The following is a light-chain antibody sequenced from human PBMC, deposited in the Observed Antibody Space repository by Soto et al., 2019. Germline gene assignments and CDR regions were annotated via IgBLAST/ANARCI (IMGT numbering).Light chain of an antibody. J-gene: IGKJ1*01. CDR1: QGISNY. CDR3: QQYNAYPWT. CDR2: AAS. Sequence: DIQMTQSPSSLSXXLXXXXTXXXRASQGISNYLAWYQQKPGKVPKLLIYAASTLQSGVPSRFSGSGSGTEFTLTISSLQPEDFATYYCQQYNAYPWTFGQGTKVDIK. V-gene: IGKV1-27*01.